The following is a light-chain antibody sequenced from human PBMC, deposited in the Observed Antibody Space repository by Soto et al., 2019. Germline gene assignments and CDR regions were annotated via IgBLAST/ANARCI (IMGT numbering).Light chain of an antibody. CDR2: GAS. J-gene: IGKJ5*01. Sequence: EMVMTRSPATLSVSPGERATLSCRASQSVSGNLAWYQQKPGQAPRLLIYGASTRATGIPARFSGSGSGTEFTLTISSLQSEDFAVYYCQQDNNWLITFRQGTRLEIK. V-gene: IGKV3-15*01. CDR3: QQDNNWLIT. CDR1: QSVSGN.